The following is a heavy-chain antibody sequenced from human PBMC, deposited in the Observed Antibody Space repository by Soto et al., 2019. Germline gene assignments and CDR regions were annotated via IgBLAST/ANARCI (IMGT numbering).Heavy chain of an antibody. CDR2: IYYSGST. CDR3: ARHPMVRGVIQGFDY. V-gene: IGHV4-39*01. J-gene: IGHJ4*02. D-gene: IGHD3-10*01. CDR1: AGSISSSSYY. Sequence: PSETLSLTCTVSAGSISSSSYYWGWLRQPQGKGLEWIGSIYYSGSTYYNPSLKSRVTISVDTSKNQFSLKLSSVTAADTAVYYCARHPMVRGVIQGFDYWGQGTLVTVSS.